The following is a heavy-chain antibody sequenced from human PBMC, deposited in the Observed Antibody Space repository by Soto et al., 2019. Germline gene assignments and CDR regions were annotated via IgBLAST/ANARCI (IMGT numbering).Heavy chain of an antibody. V-gene: IGHV5-10-1*01. CDR2: IDPSDSYT. Sequence: PGESLKISCNGSGYSFTSYWIGWVRQMPGKGLEWMGRIDPSDSYTNYSPSFQGHVTISADKSISTAYLQWSSLKASDTAMYYCVRSYPPGGYFDYWGQGTLVTVSS. CDR1: GYSFTSYW. D-gene: IGHD3-16*01. CDR3: VRSYPPGGYFDY. J-gene: IGHJ4*02.